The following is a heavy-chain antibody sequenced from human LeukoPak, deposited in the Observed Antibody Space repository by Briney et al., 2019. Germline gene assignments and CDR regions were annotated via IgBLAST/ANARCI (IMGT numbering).Heavy chain of an antibody. V-gene: IGHV4-59*01. CDR1: GGSISSYY. J-gene: IGHJ4*02. D-gene: IGHD2-2*01. CDR2: IYYSGST. CDR3: ASTEYQRLGTDY. Sequence: SETLSLTCTVSGGSISSYYWSWIRQPPGKGLEWIGYIYYSGSTNYNPSLKSRVTISVDTSKNQFSLKLSSVTAADTAVYYCASTEYQRLGTDYWGQGTLVTVSS.